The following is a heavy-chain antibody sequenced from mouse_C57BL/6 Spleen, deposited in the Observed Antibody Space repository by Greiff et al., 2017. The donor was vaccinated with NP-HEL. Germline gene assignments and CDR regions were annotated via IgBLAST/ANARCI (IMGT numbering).Heavy chain of an antibody. CDR2: IDPSDSYT. V-gene: IGHV1-50*01. D-gene: IGHD3-3*01. Sequence: QVQLQQSGAELVKPGASVKLSCKASGYTFTSYWMQWVKQRPGQGLEWIGEIDPSDSYTNYNQKFKGKATLTVDTSSSTAYMQLSSLTSEDSAVYYCARRDAWFAYWGQGTLVTVSA. CDR3: ARRDAWFAY. CDR1: GYTFTSYW. J-gene: IGHJ3*01.